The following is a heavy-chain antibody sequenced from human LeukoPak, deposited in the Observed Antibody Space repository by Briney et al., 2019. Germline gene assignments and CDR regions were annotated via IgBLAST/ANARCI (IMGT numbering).Heavy chain of an antibody. CDR3: ARETPDSSSWTVFDY. Sequence: GGSLRLSCAASGFTFSRYTMNWVRQAPGKGLEWVSSIGSNSGFKKYADSLKGRLTISRDNAKNSLYLQMNSLRAEDTAMYYCARETPDSSSWTVFDYWGQGTLVTVSS. D-gene: IGHD6-13*01. V-gene: IGHV3-21*01. CDR1: GFTFSRYT. CDR2: IGSNSGFK. J-gene: IGHJ4*02.